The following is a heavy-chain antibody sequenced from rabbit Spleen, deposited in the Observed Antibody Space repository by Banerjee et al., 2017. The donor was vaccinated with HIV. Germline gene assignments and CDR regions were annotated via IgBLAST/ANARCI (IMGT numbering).Heavy chain of an antibody. CDR1: GVSFNFNNY. J-gene: IGHJ4*01. V-gene: IGHV1S40*01. CDR2: IGIGTSGFP. D-gene: IGHD4-2*01. Sequence: VESGGDLVKPGASLTLTCTASGVSFNFNNYMCWVRQAPGKGLEWIGCIGIGTSGFPYFATWAKGRFTISKTSSTTVTLQMTGLTVADTATYFCARDAGTYDYIDVYFNLWGPGTLVTVS. CDR3: ARDAGTYDYIDVYFNL.